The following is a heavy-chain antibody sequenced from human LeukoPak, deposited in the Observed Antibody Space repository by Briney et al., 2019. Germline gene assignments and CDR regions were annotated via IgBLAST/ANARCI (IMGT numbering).Heavy chain of an antibody. Sequence: SETLSLTCTVSGGSISSGDYYWSWIRQPPGKGLEWIGYIYYSGSTYYNPSLKSRVTISVDTSKNQFSLKLSSVTAADTAVYYCATMVRGVIGFDYWGQGTLVTVSS. CDR2: IYYSGST. CDR1: GGSISSGDYY. CDR3: ATMVRGVIGFDY. V-gene: IGHV4-30-4*01. J-gene: IGHJ4*02. D-gene: IGHD3-10*01.